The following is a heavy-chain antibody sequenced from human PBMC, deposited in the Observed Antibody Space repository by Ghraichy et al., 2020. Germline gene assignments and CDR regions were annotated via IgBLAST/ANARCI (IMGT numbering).Heavy chain of an antibody. CDR1: GFTFSDHY. CDR3: ARESTLGYCSRTSCYDFDY. D-gene: IGHD2-2*01. V-gene: IGHV3-72*01. J-gene: IGHJ4*02. Sequence: GSLRLSCAASGFTFSDHYMDWVRQAPGKGLEWVGRARNKANSYTTEYAASVKGRFTISRDDSKNSLDLQMNSLKTEDTAVSYCARESTLGYCSRTSCYDFDYWGQGTLVTVSS. CDR2: ARNKANSYTT.